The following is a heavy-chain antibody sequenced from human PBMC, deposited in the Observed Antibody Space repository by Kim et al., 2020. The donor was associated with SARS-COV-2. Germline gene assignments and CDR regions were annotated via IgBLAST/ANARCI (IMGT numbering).Heavy chain of an antibody. Sequence: GGSLRLSCAASGFTFSSYGMHWVRQAPGKGLEWVAVISYDGSNKYYADSVKGRFTISRDNSKNTLYLQMNSLRDEDTAVYYCARDAVDCSSSRCYSGWTYYYYGMDVWGQGTTVTVSS. D-gene: IGHD2-2*01. CDR1: GFTFSSYG. J-gene: IGHJ6*02. CDR3: ARDAVDCSSSRCYSGWTYYYYGMDV. V-gene: IGHV3-33*05. CDR2: ISYDGSNK.